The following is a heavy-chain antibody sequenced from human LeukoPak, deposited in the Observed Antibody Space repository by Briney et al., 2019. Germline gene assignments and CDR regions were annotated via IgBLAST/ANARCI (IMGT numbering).Heavy chain of an antibody. CDR3: ARDLYYYDSSGYLPPAEYSQH. J-gene: IGHJ1*01. CDR2: INTNTGNP. Sequence: ASVKVSCKASGYTFTSYAMNWVRQAPGQGLEWMGWINTNTGNPTYAQGFTGRFVFSLDTSVSTAYLQISSLKAEDTAVYYCARDLYYYDSSGYLPPAEYSQHWGQGTLVTVSS. CDR1: GYTFTSYA. V-gene: IGHV7-4-1*02. D-gene: IGHD3-22*01.